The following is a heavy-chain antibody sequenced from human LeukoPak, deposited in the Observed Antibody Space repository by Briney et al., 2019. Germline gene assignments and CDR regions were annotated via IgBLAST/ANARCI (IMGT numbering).Heavy chain of an antibody. CDR2: IFGSGGSA. V-gene: IGHV3-23*01. Sequence: PGGSLRLSCAASGFTFNSYAMYWVRQAPGTGLEWISGIFGSGGSAHYADSVKGRFTISRDNSQNTLYLHMNSLRAEDTAVYYCGKTTAGYSSGRFPGWPVDYWGQGTLVTVSS. D-gene: IGHD6-19*01. J-gene: IGHJ4*02. CDR3: GKTTAGYSSGRFPGWPVDY. CDR1: GFTFNSYA.